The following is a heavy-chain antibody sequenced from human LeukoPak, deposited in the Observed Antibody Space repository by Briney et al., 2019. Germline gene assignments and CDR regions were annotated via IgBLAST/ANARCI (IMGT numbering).Heavy chain of an antibody. CDR3: ARVVVAHYYYYMDV. CDR1: GGSISSYY. CDR2: ICYSGST. Sequence: SETLSLTCTVSGGSISSYYWSWIRHPPGKGLDWIGYICYSGSTNYNPSLKSRVTISVDTSKNQFSLKLSSVTAADTAVYYCARVVVAHYYYYMDVWGKGTTVTVSS. J-gene: IGHJ6*03. D-gene: IGHD2-21*01. V-gene: IGHV4-59*01.